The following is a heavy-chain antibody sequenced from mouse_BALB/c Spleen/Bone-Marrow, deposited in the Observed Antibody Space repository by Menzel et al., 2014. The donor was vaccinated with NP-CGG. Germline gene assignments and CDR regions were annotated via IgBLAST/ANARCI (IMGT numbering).Heavy chain of an antibody. D-gene: IGHD1-1*01. CDR2: IRNKPNGYTT. J-gene: IGHJ2*01. CDR1: GFTFTDYY. V-gene: IGHV7-3*02. Sequence: DVQLVESGGGLVQPGGSLRPSCATSGFTFTDYYMSWVRQPPGKALEWLGFIRNKPNGYTTEYSASVKGRFTISRDNSQSILYLQMNTLRVEDSATYYCTRDMGLLRFDYWGQGTTLTVSS. CDR3: TRDMGLLRFDY.